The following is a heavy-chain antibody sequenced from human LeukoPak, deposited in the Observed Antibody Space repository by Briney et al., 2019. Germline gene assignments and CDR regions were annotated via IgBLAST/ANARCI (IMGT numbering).Heavy chain of an antibody. J-gene: IGHJ4*02. CDR2: ISSSRSSI. D-gene: IGHD2/OR15-2a*01. V-gene: IGHV3-21*04. Sequence: GGSLRLSCAASGFTFSSYTMNWVRQAPGKGLEWVSSISSSRSSIYYADSMKGRFTISRDNAKNSLYLQMNSLGVEDTAIYYCAKNRGAPLWGQGTLVTVSS. CDR1: GFTFSSYT. CDR3: AKNRGAPL.